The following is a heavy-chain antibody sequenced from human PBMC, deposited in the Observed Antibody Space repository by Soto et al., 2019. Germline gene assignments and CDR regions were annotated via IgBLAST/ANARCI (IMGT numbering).Heavy chain of an antibody. V-gene: IGHV1-69*06. CDR2: TIPIFGTA. CDR1: GGTFSSYA. J-gene: IGHJ6*02. D-gene: IGHD5-18*01. CDR3: AREAVRGYSYGPDYYYYYGMDV. Sequence: ASVKVSCKASGGTFSSYAISWVRQAPGQGLEWMGGTIPIFGTANYAQKFQGRVTITADKSTSTAYMELSSLRSEDTAVYSCAREAVRGYSYGPDYYYYYGMDVWGQGTTVT.